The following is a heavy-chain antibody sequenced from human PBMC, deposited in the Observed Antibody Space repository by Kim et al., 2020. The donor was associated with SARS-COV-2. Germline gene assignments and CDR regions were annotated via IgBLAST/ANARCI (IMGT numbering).Heavy chain of an antibody. CDR2: ISYDGSNK. D-gene: IGHD3-16*02. CDR3: ATTSLGELSSDY. J-gene: IGHJ4*02. Sequence: GGSLRLSCAASGLTFSSYGMHWVRQAPGKGLEGVAVISYDGSNKYYADSVKGRFTISRDNSKNTLYLQMNSLRAEDTAVYYCATTSLGELSSDYWGQGTLVTVSS. CDR1: GLTFSSYG. V-gene: IGHV3-30*03.